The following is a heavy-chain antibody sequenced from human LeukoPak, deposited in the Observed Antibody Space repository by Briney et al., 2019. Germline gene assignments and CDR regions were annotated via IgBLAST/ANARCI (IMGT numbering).Heavy chain of an antibody. CDR2: IYDSGST. D-gene: IGHD3-16*01. V-gene: IGHV4-59*05. J-gene: IGHJ5*02. CDR1: GGSISSYY. CDR3: ARHYGP. Sequence: PSETLSLTCTVSGGSISSYYWSWIRQPPGKGLEWIGSIYDSGSTYYNPSLKSRVTISVDTSKNQFSLKLNSVTAADTAVYYCARHYGPWGQGTLVTVSS.